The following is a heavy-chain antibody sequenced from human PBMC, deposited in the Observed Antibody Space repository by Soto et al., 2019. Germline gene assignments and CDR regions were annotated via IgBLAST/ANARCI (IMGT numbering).Heavy chain of an antibody. CDR3: ATSTCGLVSRYGMDV. D-gene: IGHD3-3*01. V-gene: IGHV3-23*01. CDR2: ISGSGGST. J-gene: IGHJ6*02. CDR1: GLTFSNYA. Sequence: EVQLLESGGGLVQPGGSLRLSCAVSGLTFSNYAMSWVRQAPGKGLEWVSAISGSGGSTYYADSVKGRFTISRDNSKNTLYLQMNSLRAEDTAVYYCATSTCGLVSRYGMDVWGQGTTVTVSS.